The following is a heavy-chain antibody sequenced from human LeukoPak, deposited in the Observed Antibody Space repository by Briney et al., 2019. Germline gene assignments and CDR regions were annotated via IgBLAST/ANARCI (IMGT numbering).Heavy chain of an antibody. CDR1: GGSFSGYY. D-gene: IGHD4-17*01. CDR2: INHSGST. Sequence: SETLSLTCAVYGGSFSGYYWSWIRQPPGKGLEWIGEINHSGSTNYNPSLKSRVTISVDTSKNQFSLKLSSVTAADTAVYYCAKDGYGDYGGYYFDYWGQGTLVTVSS. V-gene: IGHV4-34*01. J-gene: IGHJ4*02. CDR3: AKDGYGDYGGYYFDY.